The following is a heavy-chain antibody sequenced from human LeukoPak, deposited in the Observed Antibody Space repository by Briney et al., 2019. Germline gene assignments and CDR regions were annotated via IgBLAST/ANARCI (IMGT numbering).Heavy chain of an antibody. CDR3: ARVYCGGDCYTSGFDP. Sequence: SVKVSCKVSGYTLTELSMHWVRQAPGQGLEWMGGIIPIFGTANYAQKFQGRVTITTDESTSTAYMELSSLRSEDTAVYYCARVYCGGDCYTSGFDPWGQGTLVTVSS. CDR1: GYTLTELS. V-gene: IGHV1-69*05. J-gene: IGHJ5*02. D-gene: IGHD2-21*02. CDR2: IIPIFGTA.